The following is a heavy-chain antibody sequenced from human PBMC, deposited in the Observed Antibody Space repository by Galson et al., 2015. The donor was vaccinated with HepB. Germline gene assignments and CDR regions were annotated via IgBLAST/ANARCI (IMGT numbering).Heavy chain of an antibody. CDR1: GYTFTSYS. V-gene: IGHV1-18*04. J-gene: IGHJ4*02. CDR3: GRGGYGGYALDY. D-gene: IGHD5-12*01. Sequence: SVKVSCKASGYTFTSYSISWVRQAPGQGPEWMAWISAYNGHTNYAQKFQGRVTVTTDTSTSTVYMELRSLRADDTAVYCCGRGGYGGYALDYWGQGTLVTVSS. CDR2: ISAYNGHT.